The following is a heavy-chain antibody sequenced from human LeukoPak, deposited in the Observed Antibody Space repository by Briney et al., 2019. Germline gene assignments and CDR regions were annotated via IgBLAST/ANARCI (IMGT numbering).Heavy chain of an antibody. CDR1: GFTFSSYG. J-gene: IGHJ5*02. Sequence: GGSLRLSCAASGFTFSSYGMHWVRQAPGKGLEWVAVISYDGSNKYYADSVKGRFTISRDNSKNTLYLQMNSLRAEDTAVYYCARGYCSSTSCPLFDPWGQGTLVTVSS. V-gene: IGHV3-30*03. CDR3: ARGYCSSTSCPLFDP. D-gene: IGHD2-2*01. CDR2: ISYDGSNK.